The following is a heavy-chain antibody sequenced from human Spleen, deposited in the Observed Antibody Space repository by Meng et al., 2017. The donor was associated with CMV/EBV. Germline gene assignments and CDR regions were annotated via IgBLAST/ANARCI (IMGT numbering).Heavy chain of an antibody. CDR3: ARGGTFDWNYEDC. D-gene: IGHD1-7*01. CDR1: GVIFDDYG. CDR2: INWNAEST. Sequence: ASGVIFDDYGMSWVRPAPGKGLEWVSGINWNAESTGYADSVKGRFTISRDIAKNSLYLQMNSLRAEDTALYYCARGGTFDWNYEDCWGQGTLVTVSS. J-gene: IGHJ4*02. V-gene: IGHV3-20*03.